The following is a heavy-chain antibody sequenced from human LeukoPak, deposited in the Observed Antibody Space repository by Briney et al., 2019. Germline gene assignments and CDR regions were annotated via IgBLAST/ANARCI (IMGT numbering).Heavy chain of an antibody. V-gene: IGHV4-4*02. D-gene: IGHD6-19*01. J-gene: IGHJ3*02. CDR2: IYHSGST. Sequence: SETLSLTCAVSGDSISGSRWWSWVRQPPGKGLEWIGEIYHSGSTNYNPSLKSRVTISVDKSKNQFSLKLSSVTAADTAVYYCARADSSGWYGDAFDIWGQGTMVTVSS. CDR3: ARADSSGWYGDAFDI. CDR1: GDSISGSRW.